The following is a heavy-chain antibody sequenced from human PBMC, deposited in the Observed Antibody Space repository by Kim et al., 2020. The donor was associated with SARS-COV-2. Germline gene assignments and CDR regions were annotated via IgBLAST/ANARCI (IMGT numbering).Heavy chain of an antibody. CDR2: IYYSGST. V-gene: IGHV4-39*07. D-gene: IGHD2-8*02. CDR1: GGSISSSSYY. CDR3: ARLPPNSGLVDE. Sequence: SETLSLTCTVSGGSISSSSYYWGWIRQPPGKGLEWIGSIYYSGSTYYNPSLKSRVTISVDTSKNQFSLKLSSVTAADTAVYYCARLPPNSGLVDEWGQGTLVTVSS. J-gene: IGHJ4*02.